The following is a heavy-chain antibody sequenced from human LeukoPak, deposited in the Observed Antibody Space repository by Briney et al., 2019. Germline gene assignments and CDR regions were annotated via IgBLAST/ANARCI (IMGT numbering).Heavy chain of an antibody. J-gene: IGHJ4*02. V-gene: IGHV4-59*08. CDR2: TYYSGST. Sequence: PSETLSLTCTVSGGSISSYYWSWIRQPPGKGLEWIGYTYYSGSTNYNPSLKSRVTISVDTSKNQFSLKLSSVTAADTAVYYCARHGVWSPIDYWGQGTLVTVSS. CDR3: ARHGVWSPIDY. D-gene: IGHD3-3*01. CDR1: GGSISSYY.